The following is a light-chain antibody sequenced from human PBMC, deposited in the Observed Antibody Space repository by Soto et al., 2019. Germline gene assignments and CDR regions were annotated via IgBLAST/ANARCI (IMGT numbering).Light chain of an antibody. CDR1: QTISSGY. CDR3: QHYGSSAT. Sequence: VLTQSPDTLSLSPGGRATLSCRASQTISSGYLAWYQQKPGQAPRLLIYGASRRATGLPDRFSGRWSGTDFTLTISSLEAEEFAVYYCQHYGSSATFGQGTKVDIK. CDR2: GAS. J-gene: IGKJ1*01. V-gene: IGKV3-20*01.